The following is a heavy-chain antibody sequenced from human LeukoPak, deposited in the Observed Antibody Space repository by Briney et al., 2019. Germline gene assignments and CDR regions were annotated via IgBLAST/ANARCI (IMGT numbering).Heavy chain of an antibody. CDR3: AREGGYDYVWGSYRYAFFDY. Sequence: GSLRLSCAASGFTFSSYSMNWVRQAPGKGLEWVSYISSSSSSTIYYADSVKGRFTISRDNAKNSLYLQMNSLRAEDTAVYYCAREGGYDYVWGSYRYAFFDYWGQGTLVTVSS. V-gene: IGHV3-48*04. J-gene: IGHJ4*02. CDR1: GFTFSSYS. D-gene: IGHD3-16*02. CDR2: ISSSSSSTI.